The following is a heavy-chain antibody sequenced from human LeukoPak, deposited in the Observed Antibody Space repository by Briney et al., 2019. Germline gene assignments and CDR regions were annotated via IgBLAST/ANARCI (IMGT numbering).Heavy chain of an antibody. CDR2: IYHSGST. CDR1: GYSISSGYY. D-gene: IGHD4/OR15-4a*01. J-gene: IGHJ4*02. CDR3: ARGDDYDYFDY. V-gene: IGHV4-38-2*01. Sequence: PSETLSLTCAVSGYSISSGYYWGWIRQPPGKGLEWIGNIYHSGSTYYNPSLKSRFTISVDTSKNQFSLKLSSVTAADTAVYYCARGDDYDYFDYWGQGTLVTVSS.